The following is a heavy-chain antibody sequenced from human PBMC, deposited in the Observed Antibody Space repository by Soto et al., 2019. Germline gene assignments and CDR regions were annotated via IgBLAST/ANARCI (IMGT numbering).Heavy chain of an antibody. CDR2: IYWEDDN. CDR3: AHRPLYWGGEYYFDY. Sequence: QITLKESGPTLVKPTQTLTLTCTFSGFSLSTSGVGVGWIRQPPGKALEWLALIYWEDDNLHSPSLKSRLTVTKDTSKNQVVLTMTNMDAVDTGTYYCAHRPLYWGGEYYFDYWGQGTLVTVSS. CDR1: GFSLSTSGVG. V-gene: IGHV2-5*02. J-gene: IGHJ4*02. D-gene: IGHD3-10*01.